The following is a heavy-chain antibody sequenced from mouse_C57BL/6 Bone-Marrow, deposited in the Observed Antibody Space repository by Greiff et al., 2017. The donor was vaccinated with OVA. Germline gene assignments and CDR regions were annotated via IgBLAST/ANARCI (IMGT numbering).Heavy chain of an antibody. Sequence: QVQLQQSGPELVKPGASVKISCKASGYAFSSSWMNWVKQRPGKGLEWIGRIYPGDGDTNYNGKFKGKATLTADKSSSTAYMQLSSLTSEDSAVYYCARGNYYDYDGRSAMDYWGQGTSVTVSS. D-gene: IGHD2-4*01. J-gene: IGHJ4*01. CDR3: ARGNYYDYDGRSAMDY. CDR2: IYPGDGDT. CDR1: GYAFSSSW. V-gene: IGHV1-82*01.